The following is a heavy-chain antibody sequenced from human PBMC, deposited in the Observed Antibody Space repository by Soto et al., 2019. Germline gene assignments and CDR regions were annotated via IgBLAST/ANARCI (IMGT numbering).Heavy chain of an antibody. J-gene: IGHJ4*02. V-gene: IGHV4-39*01. CDR3: ARGASGVVGATAYSPFDY. CDR1: GGSISSSSYY. Sequence: SETLSLTCTVSGGSISSSSYYWGWIRQPPGKGLEWIGSIYYSGSTYYNPSLKSRVTISEDTSKNQFSLKLSSVTAADTAVYYCARGASGVVGATAYSPFDYWGQGTLVTVSS. D-gene: IGHD1-26*01. CDR2: IYYSGST.